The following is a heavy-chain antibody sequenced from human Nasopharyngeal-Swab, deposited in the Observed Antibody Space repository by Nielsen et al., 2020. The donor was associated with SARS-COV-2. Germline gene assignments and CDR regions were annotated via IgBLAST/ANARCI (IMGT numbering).Heavy chain of an antibody. D-gene: IGHD3-10*01. J-gene: IGHJ5*02. CDR1: GGSISSGGYS. CDR3: ARGKRITMVRGTGWFDP. CDR2: IYYSGST. Sequence: SQTLSLTCAVSGGSISSGGYSWSWIRQPPGKGLEWIGYIYYSGSTYYNPSLKSRVTISVDTSKNQFSLKLSSATAADTAVYYCARGKRITMVRGTGWFDPWGQGTLVTVSS. V-gene: IGHV4-30-4*07.